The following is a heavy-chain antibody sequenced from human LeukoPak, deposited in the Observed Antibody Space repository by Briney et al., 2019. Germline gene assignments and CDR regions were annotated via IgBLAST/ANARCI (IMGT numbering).Heavy chain of an antibody. D-gene: IGHD4-17*01. CDR2: IYYSGST. V-gene: IGHV4-4*02. Sequence: SETLSLTCAVSGGSISSSNWWSWVRQPPGKGLEWIGYIYYSGSTNYNPSLKSRVTISVDTSKNQFSLKLSSVTAADTAVYYCASAFYGDLLFDYWGQGTLVTVSS. J-gene: IGHJ4*02. CDR3: ASAFYGDLLFDY. CDR1: GGSISSSNW.